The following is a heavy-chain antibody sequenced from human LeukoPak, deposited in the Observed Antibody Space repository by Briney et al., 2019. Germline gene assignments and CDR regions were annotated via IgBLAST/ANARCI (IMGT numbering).Heavy chain of an antibody. D-gene: IGHD3-10*01. CDR2: ISYDGTTK. Sequence: PGGSPRLSCGVSGFTFRTYGMHWVRQAPGKGLEWVSIISYDGTTKDYTDSVKGRFTISRDNSKNTLYLQMTSLRTEDTAVYYRAKGVETSTTGELPYYFDYWGQGTLVTVSS. V-gene: IGHV3-30*18. CDR1: GFTFRTYG. CDR3: AKGVETSTTGELPYYFDY. J-gene: IGHJ4*02.